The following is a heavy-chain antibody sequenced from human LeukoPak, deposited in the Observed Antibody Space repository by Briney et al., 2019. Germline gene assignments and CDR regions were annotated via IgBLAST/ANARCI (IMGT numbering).Heavy chain of an antibody. CDR2: IRYDGSNK. CDR3: AKDIAPMYYYDSSGLDY. V-gene: IGHV3-30*02. Sequence: PGGSLRLSCAASGFTFSSYGMHWVRQAPGKGLEWVAFIRYDGSNKYYADSVKGRFTISRDNSKNTLYLQMNSLRAEDTAVYYCAKDIAPMYYYDSSGLDYWGQGTLVTVSS. CDR1: GFTFSSYG. J-gene: IGHJ4*02. D-gene: IGHD3-22*01.